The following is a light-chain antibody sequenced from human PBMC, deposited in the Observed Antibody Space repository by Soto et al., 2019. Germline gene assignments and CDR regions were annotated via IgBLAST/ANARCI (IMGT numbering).Light chain of an antibody. CDR2: VNSGGSH. Sequence: QSVLTQSPSASASLGASVTLTCTLSSGHSNYSIAWHQQQPEKGPRYLMKVNSGGSHIKGDGIPDRFSGASSGAERYLFISSLQSEDEADYYCQTWGTGSAIVVFGGGTQLTVL. CDR3: QTWGTGSAIVV. J-gene: IGLJ7*01. CDR1: SGHSNYS. V-gene: IGLV4-69*01.